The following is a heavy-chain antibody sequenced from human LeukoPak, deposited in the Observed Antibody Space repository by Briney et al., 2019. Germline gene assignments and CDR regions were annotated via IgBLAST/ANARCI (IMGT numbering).Heavy chain of an antibody. J-gene: IGHJ6*02. Sequence: SVKVSCKASGGTFSCYAISWVRQAPGQGLEWMGGIIPMFGTANFAQKFQGRVTITADESTSTAYMELSSLRSEDTAVYYCARGLWNSGYDLSRAFYYYGMDVWGQGTTVTVSS. CDR3: ARGLWNSGYDLSRAFYYYGMDV. D-gene: IGHD5-12*01. V-gene: IGHV1-69*13. CDR1: GGTFSCYA. CDR2: IIPMFGTA.